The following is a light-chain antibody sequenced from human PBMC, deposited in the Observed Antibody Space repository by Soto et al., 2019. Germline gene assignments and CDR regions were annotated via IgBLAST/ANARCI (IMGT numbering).Light chain of an antibody. J-gene: IGLJ1*01. V-gene: IGLV2-23*01. Sequence: QSVLTQPASVSGSPGQSITISCTGTSSDVGSYNLVSWYRQHPGKAPKLMIYEGSKRPSGVSNRFSGSKSGNTASLTISGLQAEDEADYYCCSYAGSSTHYVFGTGTKVTVL. CDR2: EGS. CDR3: CSYAGSSTHYV. CDR1: SSDVGSYNL.